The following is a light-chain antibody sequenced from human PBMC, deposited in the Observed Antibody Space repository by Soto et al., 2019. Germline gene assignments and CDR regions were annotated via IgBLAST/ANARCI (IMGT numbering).Light chain of an antibody. J-gene: IGKJ2*01. CDR1: QSISSSY. V-gene: IGKV3-20*01. Sequence: EIVLTQSPGTLSLSPGERATLSCRANQSISSSYLAWYQQKPGQAPRLLIYGTFNRATGIPDRFSGSGSGTDFTLTISRLEPEDFAVYFCQQYGSSPYTFGQGTKLEI. CDR3: QQYGSSPYT. CDR2: GTF.